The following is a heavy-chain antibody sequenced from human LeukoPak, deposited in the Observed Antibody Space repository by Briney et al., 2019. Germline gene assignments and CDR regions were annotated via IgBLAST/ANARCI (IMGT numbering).Heavy chain of an antibody. V-gene: IGHV4-34*01. CDR3: AGGSHYYGSGSYYYGY. CDR2: INHSGST. D-gene: IGHD3-10*01. J-gene: IGHJ4*02. Sequence: KTSETLSLTCAVYGGSFSGYYWSWIRQPPGKGLEWIGEINHSGSTNYNPSLKSRVTISVDTSKNQFSLKLSSVTAADTAVYYCAGGSHYYGSGSYYYGYWGQGTLVTVSS. CDR1: GGSFSGYY.